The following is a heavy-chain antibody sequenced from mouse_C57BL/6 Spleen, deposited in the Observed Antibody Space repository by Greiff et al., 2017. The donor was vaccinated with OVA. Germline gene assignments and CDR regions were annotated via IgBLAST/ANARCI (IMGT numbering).Heavy chain of an antibody. CDR2: IHPNSGST. V-gene: IGHV1-64*01. J-gene: IGHJ1*03. CDR1: GYTFTSYW. D-gene: IGHD1-1*01. CDR3: ATPITAVVARGYFDV. Sequence: VQLQQPGAELVKPGASVKLSCKASGYTFTSYWMHWVQQRPGQGLEWIGMIHPNSGSTNYNEKFKSKATLTVDKSSSTAYMQLSSLTSEDSAVYYCATPITAVVARGYFDVWGTGTTVTVSS.